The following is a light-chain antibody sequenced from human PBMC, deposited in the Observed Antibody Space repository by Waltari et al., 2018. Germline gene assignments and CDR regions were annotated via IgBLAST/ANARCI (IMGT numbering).Light chain of an antibody. CDR2: DAS. CDR3: QQRTNWPRT. Sequence: ELVLTQSPATLSLSPGERATLSCRASQTISTYLAWYQQKAGQAPRLLIYDASKRATGIPARFSGSGSGTDFTLTISSLEPEDFALYYCQQRTNWPRTFGQGTKLEIK. CDR1: QTISTY. J-gene: IGKJ2*02. V-gene: IGKV3-11*01.